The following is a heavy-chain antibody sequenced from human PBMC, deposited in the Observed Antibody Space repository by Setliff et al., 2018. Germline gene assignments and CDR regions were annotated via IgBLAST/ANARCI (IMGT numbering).Heavy chain of an antibody. D-gene: IGHD3-3*01. CDR3: ARGGLTTYYNFWSDYYTEGFDY. CDR2: ISSSGDST. CDR1: GFTFSSYE. J-gene: IGHJ4*02. Sequence: QPGGSLRLSCAASGFTFSSYEMNWVRQAPGKGLEWVSYISSSGDSTYYADSVKGRFTISRDNAKNSLYLQMNSLRAEDTAVYYCARGGLTTYYNFWSDYYTEGFDYWGQGSLVTVPQ. V-gene: IGHV3-48*03.